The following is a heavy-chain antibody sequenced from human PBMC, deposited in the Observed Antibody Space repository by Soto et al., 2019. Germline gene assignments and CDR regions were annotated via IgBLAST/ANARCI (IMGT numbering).Heavy chain of an antibody. Sequence: PSETLSLTCAVYGGSFSGYYWSWIRQPPGKGLEWIGEINHSGSTNYNPSLKSRVTISVDTSKNQFSLKLSSVTAADTAVYYCARGHIAAAGTLGMDVWGQGTTVTVSS. V-gene: IGHV4-34*01. J-gene: IGHJ6*02. CDR2: INHSGST. CDR3: ARGHIAAAGTLGMDV. D-gene: IGHD6-13*01. CDR1: GGSFSGYY.